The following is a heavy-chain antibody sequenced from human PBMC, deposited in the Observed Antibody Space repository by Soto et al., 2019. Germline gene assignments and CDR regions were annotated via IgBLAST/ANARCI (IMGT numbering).Heavy chain of an antibody. CDR3: ARDKSSAALLRFLEWLSPHGMDV. CDR2: ISYDGSNK. D-gene: IGHD3-3*01. Sequence: GGSLRLSCAPSGFTFSNYAMHRVRQDQGKGLEWVAVISYDGSNKYYADSVKGRFTISRDNSKNTLYLQMNSLRAEDTAVYYCARDKSSAALLRFLEWLSPHGMDVWGQGT. V-gene: IGHV3-30-3*01. J-gene: IGHJ6*02. CDR1: GFTFSNYA.